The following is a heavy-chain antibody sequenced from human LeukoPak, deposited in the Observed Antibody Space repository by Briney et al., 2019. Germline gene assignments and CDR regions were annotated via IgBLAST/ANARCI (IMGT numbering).Heavy chain of an antibody. Sequence: SESLSLAWTVSGGSISSHYGSWIRQPPGKGLEWVGYIYYSGSTNYNPSLNMSVTISVDTSKNQFSLRRSSVTAADTAVYYCVRGSRGVYWFDPWGQGTPVTISS. CDR2: IYYSGST. V-gene: IGHV4-59*11. J-gene: IGHJ5*02. CDR1: GGSISSHY. CDR3: VRGSRGVYWFDP. D-gene: IGHD5/OR15-5a*01.